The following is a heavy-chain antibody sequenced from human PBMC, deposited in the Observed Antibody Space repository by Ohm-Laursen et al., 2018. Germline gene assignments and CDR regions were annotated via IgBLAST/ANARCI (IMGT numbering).Heavy chain of an antibody. CDR2: IWYDGSNK. V-gene: IGHV3-33*01. J-gene: IGHJ4*02. CDR1: GFTFSSYG. CDR3: ARDRRYSGSYWGYFDY. Sequence: SLRLSCAASGFTFSSYGMHWVRQAPGKGLEWVAVIWYDGSNKYYADSVKGRFTISRDNSKNTLYLQMNSLRAEDTAVYYCARDRRYSGSYWGYFDYWDQGTLVTVSS. D-gene: IGHD1-26*01.